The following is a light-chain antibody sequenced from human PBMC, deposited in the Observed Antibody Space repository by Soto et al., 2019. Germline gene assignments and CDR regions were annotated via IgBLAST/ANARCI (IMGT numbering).Light chain of an antibody. V-gene: IGLV2-14*01. CDR2: EVS. J-gene: IGLJ2*01. Sequence: QSALTQPASVSGSPGQSITISCTGTSSDVGGYNYVSWYQQHPGKAPKLMIYEVSNRPSGVSNRFSGSKSGNTASLTISGLQAEDETGYYCSSYTSNRSVVFGGGTKLTVL. CDR3: SSYTSNRSVV. CDR1: SSDVGGYNY.